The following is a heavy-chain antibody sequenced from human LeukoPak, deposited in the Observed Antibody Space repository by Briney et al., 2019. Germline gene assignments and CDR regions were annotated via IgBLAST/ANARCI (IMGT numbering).Heavy chain of an antibody. V-gene: IGHV3-33*01. CDR3: ASTMEDVSSSWTFDY. CDR2: IWYDGSNT. Sequence: PGRSLRLSCAASGFTFSSYGMHWVRQAPGKGLEWAAVIWYDGSNTHYGDSVKGRFTISRDNSKNTLYLQMNSLRAEDTAVYYCASTMEDVSSSWTFDYWGRGTLVTVSS. J-gene: IGHJ4*02. CDR1: GFTFSSYG. D-gene: IGHD6-13*01.